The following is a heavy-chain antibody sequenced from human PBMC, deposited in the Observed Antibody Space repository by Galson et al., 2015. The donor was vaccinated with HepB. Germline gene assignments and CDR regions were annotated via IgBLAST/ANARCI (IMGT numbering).Heavy chain of an antibody. V-gene: IGHV3-30*18. CDR1: GFSFSTYG. CDR2: IASYGGNE. J-gene: IGHJ4*02. CDR3: AKDRSNYYTFIDY. D-gene: IGHD4-11*01. Sequence: SLRLSCAASGFSFSTYGMHWVRQAPGKGLEWVAVIASYGGNEHYADSVKGRFTISRDNYRNTLYLQMNSLRAEDTAVYYCAKDRSNYYTFIDYWGQGTLVTVSS.